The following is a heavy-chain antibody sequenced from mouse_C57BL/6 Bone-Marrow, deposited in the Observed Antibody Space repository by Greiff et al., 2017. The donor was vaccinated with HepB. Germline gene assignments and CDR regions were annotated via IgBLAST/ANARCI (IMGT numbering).Heavy chain of an antibody. CDR2: IDPEDGEP. D-gene: IGHD1-1*01. CDR3: ARDGSSPYAMDY. J-gene: IGHJ4*01. V-gene: IGHV14-2*01. CDR1: GFNIKDYY. Sequence: EVQLVESGAELVKPGASVKLSCTASGFNIKDYYMHWVKQRTEQGLEWIGRIDPEDGEPKYAPKFQGKATITADTASNTAYLQLSSLTSEDTAVYYCARDGSSPYAMDYWGPGTSVTVSS.